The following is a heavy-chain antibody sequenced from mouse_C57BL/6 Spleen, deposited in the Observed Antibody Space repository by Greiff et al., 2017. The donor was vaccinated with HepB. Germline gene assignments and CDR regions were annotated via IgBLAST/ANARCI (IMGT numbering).Heavy chain of an antibody. D-gene: IGHD1-1*01. CDR1: GYTFTDYY. CDR2: INPNNGGT. CDR3: ARTLLRGFDV. Sequence: EVQLQQSGPELVKPGASVKISCKASGYTFTDYYMNWVKQSHGKSLEWIGDINPNNGGTSYNQKFKGKATLTVDKSSSTAYLELRSLTSEDSAVYYSARTLLRGFDVWGTGTTVTVSS. J-gene: IGHJ1*03. V-gene: IGHV1-26*01.